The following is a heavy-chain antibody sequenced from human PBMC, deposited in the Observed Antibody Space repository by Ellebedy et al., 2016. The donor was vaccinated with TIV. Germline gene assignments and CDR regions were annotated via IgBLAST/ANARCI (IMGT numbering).Heavy chain of an antibody. CDR1: GFTFSDYY. D-gene: IGHD3-22*01. J-gene: IGHJ4*02. CDR2: ISSSGSTI. CDR3: AKNYYDSSGYYGQWYYFDY. Sequence: GGSLRLSXAASGFTFSDYYMSWIRQAPGKGLEWVSYISSSGSTIYYADSVKGRFTISRDNAKNSLYLQMNSLRAEDTAVYYCAKNYYDSSGYYGQWYYFDYWGQGTLVTVSS. V-gene: IGHV3-11*01.